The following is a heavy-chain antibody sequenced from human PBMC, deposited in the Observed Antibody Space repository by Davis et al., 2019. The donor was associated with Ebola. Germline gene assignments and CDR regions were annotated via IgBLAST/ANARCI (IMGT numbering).Heavy chain of an antibody. J-gene: IGHJ5*02. CDR1: GFIFSDTY. CDR2: IKSGGFTM. CDR3: ARAHIADNWFDP. D-gene: IGHD6-13*01. V-gene: IGHV3-11*01. Sequence: PAESLRLSCAASGFIFSDTYMSWIRQVPGKGLEWISYIKSGGFTMYYADSVKGRFTISRDNTKNTLFLQMISMRAEDTAVYYCARAHIADNWFDPWGLGTLVTVSS.